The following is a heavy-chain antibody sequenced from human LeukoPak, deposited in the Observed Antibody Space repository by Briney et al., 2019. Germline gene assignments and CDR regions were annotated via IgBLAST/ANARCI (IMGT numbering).Heavy chain of an antibody. J-gene: IGHJ4*02. CDR3: ARVSGWPWDH. Sequence: GGSLRLSCAASGFTFDDYAMHWVRQAPGKGLEWVSGISWNSGSIGYADSVKGRFTISRDDAKNSLYLQMNSLRDEDTAVYYCARVSGWPWDHWGQGTLVTVSS. CDR2: ISWNSGSI. D-gene: IGHD2-15*01. V-gene: IGHV3-9*01. CDR1: GFTFDDYA.